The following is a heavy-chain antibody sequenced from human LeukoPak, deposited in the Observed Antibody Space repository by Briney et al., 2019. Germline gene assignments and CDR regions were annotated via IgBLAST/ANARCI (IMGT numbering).Heavy chain of an antibody. D-gene: IGHD6-19*01. J-gene: IGHJ4*02. Sequence: PSETLSLTCTVSGGSISSYYWSWIRLPPGKGMEWIGYIYYSGSTNYNPSLKSRVTISVDTSKNQFSLKLSSVTAADTAVYYCARVAVAGVVDYWGQGTLVTVSS. CDR3: ARVAVAGVVDY. CDR2: IYYSGST. CDR1: GGSISSYY. V-gene: IGHV4-59*08.